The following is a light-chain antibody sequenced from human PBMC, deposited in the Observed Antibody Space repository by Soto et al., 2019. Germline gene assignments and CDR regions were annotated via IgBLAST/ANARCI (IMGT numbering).Light chain of an antibody. V-gene: IGKV3-20*01. CDR3: QQYDSSPLT. Sequence: EIVLTQSPGTLSLSPGERATLSCRANQSVSSSSLAWYQQKPGQAPRLLIYGTSRRATGIPDRFSGSGSGTDFTLTISRLEPEDFAVYSCQQYDSSPLTFGGGTKVEI. CDR1: QSVSSSS. CDR2: GTS. J-gene: IGKJ4*01.